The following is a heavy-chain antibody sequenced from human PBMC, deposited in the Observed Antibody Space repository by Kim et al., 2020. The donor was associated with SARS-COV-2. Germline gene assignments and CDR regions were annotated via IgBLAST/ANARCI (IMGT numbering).Heavy chain of an antibody. CDR1: GFAFGGYW. CDR2: INPGGGTK. D-gene: IGHD3-22*01. CDR3: VRDECGRLLDH. J-gene: IGHJ4*02. Sequence: GGSLRLSCAASGFAFGGYWMGWLRQSPGKGLEWVANINPGGGTKYYVDSVEGRFTISRDNAKNTVYLQMDSLRADDTAVYYCVRDECGRLLDHWGQGTLV. V-gene: IGHV3-7*01.